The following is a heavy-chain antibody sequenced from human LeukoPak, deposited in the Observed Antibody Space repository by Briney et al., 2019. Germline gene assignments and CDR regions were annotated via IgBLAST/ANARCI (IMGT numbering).Heavy chain of an antibody. CDR1: GGSISSSSYY. V-gene: IGHV4-39*01. CDR2: IYYSGST. CDR3: ARHALRSSLHNLFDP. J-gene: IGHJ5*02. Sequence: PSETLSLTCTVSGGSISSSSYYWGWIRQPPGKGLEWIGSIYYSGSTYYNPSLKSRVTISVDTSKNQFSLKLSSVTAADTAVYYCARHALRSSLHNLFDPWGQGTLVTVSS.